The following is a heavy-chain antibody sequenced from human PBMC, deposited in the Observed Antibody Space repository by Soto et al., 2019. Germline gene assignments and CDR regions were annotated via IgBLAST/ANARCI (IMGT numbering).Heavy chain of an antibody. D-gene: IGHD2-2*01. CDR1: GATFSSYA. CDR2: IIPISDTT. Sequence: QVQLVQSGAEVKKPGSSVKVSCKASGATFSSYAISWVRQAPGQGLEWMGGIIPISDTTNYAEKFQGRVTITADESPSTAYMELSSLRSEDTAVYYCARSQGSSTSLEIYYYYYYGMDVWGQGTKVTVSS. V-gene: IGHV1-69*01. J-gene: IGHJ6*02. CDR3: ARSQGSSTSLEIYYYYYYGMDV.